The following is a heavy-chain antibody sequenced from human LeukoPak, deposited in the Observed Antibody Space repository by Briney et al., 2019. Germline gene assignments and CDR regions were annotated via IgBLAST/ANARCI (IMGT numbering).Heavy chain of an antibody. CDR2: FDPEDGET. CDR1: GYTLTELS. D-gene: IGHD3-10*01. Sequence: GASVKVSCKVSGYTLTELSMHWVRQAPGKGLEWMGGFDPEDGETIYAQKFQGRVTMTEDTSTDTAYMELSSLRSEDTAVYYCATDIVSGSYHNGDYGMDVWGQGTTVTVSS. V-gene: IGHV1-24*01. J-gene: IGHJ6*02. CDR3: ATDIVSGSYHNGDYGMDV.